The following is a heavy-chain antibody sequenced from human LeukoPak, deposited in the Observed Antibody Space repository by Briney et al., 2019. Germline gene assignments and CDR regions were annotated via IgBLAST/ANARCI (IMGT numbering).Heavy chain of an antibody. Sequence: EASVKVSCKASGYTFTSYYMHWVRQAPGQGLEWMVIINPSGGNTSYAQKFQGRVTLTRDTSTSTVYMELSSLRSDDTAVYYCARALYYGMDVWGQGTTVTVSS. CDR1: GYTFTSYY. J-gene: IGHJ6*02. V-gene: IGHV1-46*01. CDR2: INPSGGNT. CDR3: ARALYYGMDV.